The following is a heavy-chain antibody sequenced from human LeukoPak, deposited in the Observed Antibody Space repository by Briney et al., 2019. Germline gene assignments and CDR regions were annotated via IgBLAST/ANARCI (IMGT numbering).Heavy chain of an antibody. V-gene: IGHV4-34*01. J-gene: IGHJ5*02. D-gene: IGHD2-2*01. CDR3: ARGRRYFSSTCCDNWFDP. CDR1: GGSFSGYY. Sequence: SETLSLTCAVYGGSFSGYYWSWIRQPPGKGLEWIGEINHSGSTNYNRSLKSRVTISVDTSKNQFSLKLSSVTAADTAVYYCARGRRYFSSTCCDNWFDPWGKGTLVTVSS. CDR2: INHSGST.